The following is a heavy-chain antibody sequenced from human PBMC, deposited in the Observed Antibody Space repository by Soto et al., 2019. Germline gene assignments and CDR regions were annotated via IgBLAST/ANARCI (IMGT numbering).Heavy chain of an antibody. J-gene: IGHJ3*02. Sequence: PGGSLRLSCAASGFTFSSYSMNWVRQAPGKGLEWVSSISSSSSYIYYADSVKGRFTISRDNSKNTLYLQMNSLRAEDTAVYYCAREYSSGWPDAFDIWGQGTMVTVSS. D-gene: IGHD6-19*01. CDR3: AREYSSGWPDAFDI. CDR2: ISSSSSYI. CDR1: GFTFSSYS. V-gene: IGHV3-21*01.